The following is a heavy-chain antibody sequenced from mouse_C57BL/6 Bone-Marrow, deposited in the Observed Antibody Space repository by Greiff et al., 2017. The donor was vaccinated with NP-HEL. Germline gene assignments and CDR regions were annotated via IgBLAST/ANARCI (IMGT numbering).Heavy chain of an antibody. CDR1: GFTFSSYA. Sequence: EVKLVESGGGLVKPGGSLKLSCAASGFTFSSYAMSWVRQTPEKRLEWVATISDGGSYTYYPDNVKGRFTISRDNAKNNLYLQMSHPKSEDTAMYYCARDPAGPFDYWGQGTTLTVSS. J-gene: IGHJ2*01. V-gene: IGHV5-4*01. CDR2: ISDGGSYT. CDR3: ARDPAGPFDY.